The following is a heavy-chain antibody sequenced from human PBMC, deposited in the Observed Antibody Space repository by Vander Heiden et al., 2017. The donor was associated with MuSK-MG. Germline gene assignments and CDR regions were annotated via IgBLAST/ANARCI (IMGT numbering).Heavy chain of an antibody. J-gene: IGHJ4*02. Sequence: CPASGFTFSSYSMNWFRQAPGKGLEWVSYISSSSSTIYDADSVKGRFTIARDNAKNSLYLQMNSLRAEDTAVYYGASSKEAMVLDYWGQGTLVTVSS. CDR2: ISSSSSTI. CDR3: ASSKEAMVLDY. D-gene: IGHD5-18*01. CDR1: GFTFSSYS. V-gene: IGHV3-48*01.